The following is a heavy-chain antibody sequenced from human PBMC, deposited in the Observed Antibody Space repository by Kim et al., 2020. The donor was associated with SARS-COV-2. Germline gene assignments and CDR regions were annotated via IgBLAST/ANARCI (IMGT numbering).Heavy chain of an antibody. J-gene: IGHJ4*02. CDR2: IYYSGST. V-gene: IGHV4-39*01. CDR3: ARQRTWYPYFDY. D-gene: IGHD6-13*01. CDR1: GGSISSSSYY. Sequence: SETLSLTCTVSGGSISSSSYYWGWIRQPPGKGLEWIGSIYYSGSTYYNPSLKSRVTISVDTSKNQFSLKLSSVTAADTAVYYCARQRTWYPYFDYWGQGT.